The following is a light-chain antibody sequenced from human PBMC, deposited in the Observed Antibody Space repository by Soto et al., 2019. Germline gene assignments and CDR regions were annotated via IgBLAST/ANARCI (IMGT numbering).Light chain of an antibody. Sequence: EIVLTQSPDTLSLSPGERATLSCRASQSISSSYLAWYQQRPGQAPRLLIYGASSRATGIPDRFSGSGSGTDFSLTISRLEPEEFAVYYCQQYGVSPRTFGQGTKVEIK. CDR2: GAS. CDR1: QSISSSY. J-gene: IGKJ1*01. V-gene: IGKV3-20*01. CDR3: QQYGVSPRT.